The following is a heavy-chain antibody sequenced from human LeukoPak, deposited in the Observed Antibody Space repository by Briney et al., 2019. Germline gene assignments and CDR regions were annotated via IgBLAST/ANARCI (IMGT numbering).Heavy chain of an antibody. J-gene: IGHJ3*02. Sequence: GGSLRLSCAASGFTFSSYAMSWVHQAPGKGLEWVSAIDGGGGSTDYADSVKGRFTISRDNSKNMLYLQMNNLRGEDTAVYYCAKDLLRWAFDIWGQGTMVTVSS. CDR2: IDGGGGST. CDR1: GFTFSSYA. V-gene: IGHV3-23*01. CDR3: AKDLLRWAFDI. D-gene: IGHD2-15*01.